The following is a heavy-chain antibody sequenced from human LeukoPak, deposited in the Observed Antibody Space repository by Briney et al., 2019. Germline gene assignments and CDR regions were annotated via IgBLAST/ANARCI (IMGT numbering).Heavy chain of an antibody. J-gene: IGHJ4*02. CDR2: ISGSGGNT. V-gene: IGHV3-23*01. D-gene: IGHD3-22*01. Sequence: GGSLRLSCAASGFTFSNYRMSSVRQAPGKGLEWVSTISGSGGNTYYADSVKGRFTISRDTSKNTLYLQMNSPRAEDTAVYYCAKDMYYDSSGPVFDYWGQGTLVTVSS. CDR3: AKDMYYDSSGPVFDY. CDR1: GFTFSNYR.